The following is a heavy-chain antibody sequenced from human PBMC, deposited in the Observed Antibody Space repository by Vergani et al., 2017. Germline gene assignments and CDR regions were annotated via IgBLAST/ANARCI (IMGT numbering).Heavy chain of an antibody. D-gene: IGHD3-22*01. CDR2: ISGSGGST. CDR1: GFTFSSYA. V-gene: IGHV3-23*01. CDR3: ATPPEDYYDSSGHLGY. J-gene: IGHJ4*02. Sequence: EVQLLESGGGLVQPGGSLRLSCAASGFTFSSYAMSWVRQAPGKGLEWVSAISGSGGSTYYADSVKGRFTISRDNSKNTLYLQMNSLRAEDTAVYYCATPPEDYYDSSGHLGYWGQGTLVTVSS.